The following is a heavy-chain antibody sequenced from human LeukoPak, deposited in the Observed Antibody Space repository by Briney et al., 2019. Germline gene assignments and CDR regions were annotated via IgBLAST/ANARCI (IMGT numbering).Heavy chain of an antibody. D-gene: IGHD3-3*01. CDR1: GFTFSSYE. CDR3: ARLSGAIFGVVITLYYFDY. CDR2: IYYSGST. J-gene: IGHJ4*02. V-gene: IGHV4-39*01. Sequence: LRLSCAASGFTFSSYEMNWVRQPPGKGLEWIGSIYYSGSTYYNPSLKSRVTISVDTSKNQFSLKLSSVTAADTAVYYCARLSGAIFGVVITLYYFDYWGQGTLVTVSS.